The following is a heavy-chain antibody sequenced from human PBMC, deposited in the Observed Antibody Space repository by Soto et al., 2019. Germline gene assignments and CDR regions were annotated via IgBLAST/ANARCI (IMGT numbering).Heavy chain of an antibody. CDR2: IYPGDSDT. CDR1: VYTFTNYW. Sequence: GESLKSSCKGSVYTFTNYWIGWVRQMPGKGPEWMGIIYPGDSDTKYNPSFQGQVTISADKSITTTYLQWSSLKASDTAIYYCAASIFYYGMDVWGQGTTVTVSS. V-gene: IGHV5-51*01. CDR3: AASIFYYGMDV. J-gene: IGHJ6*02.